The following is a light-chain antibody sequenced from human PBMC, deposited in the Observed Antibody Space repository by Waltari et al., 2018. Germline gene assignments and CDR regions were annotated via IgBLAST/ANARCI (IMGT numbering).Light chain of an antibody. Sequence: QSALTQPASVTGSPGQSITISCTGSSSDVGGYNYVSWYQQHPGKAPKLMIYDVSNRPLGVSNRFSGSKSANTASLTISGLQAEDEADYYCSSYTSSSTVLFGGGTKLTVL. V-gene: IGLV2-14*03. CDR1: SSDVGGYNY. J-gene: IGLJ2*01. CDR2: DVS. CDR3: SSYTSSSTVL.